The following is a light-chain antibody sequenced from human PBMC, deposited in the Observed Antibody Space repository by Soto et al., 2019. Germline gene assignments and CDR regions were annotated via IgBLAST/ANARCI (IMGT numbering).Light chain of an antibody. V-gene: IGKV3-20*01. J-gene: IGKJ2*01. CDR2: GAS. CDR3: QQYTRSPSYI. CDR1: QSVTSSY. Sequence: EVVLTQSPGTLSLSPGERATLSCRASQSVTSSYLAWYQQKPGQTPRLLIYGASNRATGIPDRFSGSGSGTAFTLTINSLEPEDFAVYYCQQYTRSPSYIFGQGTRLEIK.